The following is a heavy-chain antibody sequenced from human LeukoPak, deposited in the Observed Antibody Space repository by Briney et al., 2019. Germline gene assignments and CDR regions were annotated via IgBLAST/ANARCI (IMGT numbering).Heavy chain of an antibody. D-gene: IGHD3-3*01. V-gene: IGHV4-4*07. CDR3: AREGSPFWSGYYDAFDI. Sequence: ETLSLTCSISGVSINDHYWAWIRQPAGKGLEWIGRIYTSGSTNYNPSLKSRVTISVDTSKNQFSLKLSSVTAADTAVYYCAREGSPFWSGYYDAFDIWGQGTMVTVSS. CDR1: GVSINDHY. J-gene: IGHJ3*02. CDR2: IYTSGST.